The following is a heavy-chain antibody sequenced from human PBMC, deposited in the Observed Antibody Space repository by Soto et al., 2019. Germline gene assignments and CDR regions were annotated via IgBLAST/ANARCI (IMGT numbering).Heavy chain of an antibody. CDR1: GYTFTGYY. V-gene: IGHV1-2*02. CDR3: AGSLVPREDYYYGMDV. Sequence: ASVKVSCKASGYTFTGYYMHWVRQAPGQGLEWMGWINPNSGGTNYAQKFQGRVTITADESTSTAYMELSSLRSEDTAVYYCAGSLVPREDYYYGMDVWGQGTTVTVSS. J-gene: IGHJ6*02. D-gene: IGHD6-13*01. CDR2: INPNSGGT.